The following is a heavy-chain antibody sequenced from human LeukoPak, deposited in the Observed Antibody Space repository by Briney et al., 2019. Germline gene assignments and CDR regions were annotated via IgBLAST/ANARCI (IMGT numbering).Heavy chain of an antibody. CDR1: GFTFSESW. CDR3: ARGSTYYDSSGQVPFDY. J-gene: IGHJ4*02. CDR2: ISGSSSTI. V-gene: IGHV3-48*01. D-gene: IGHD3-22*01. Sequence: GGSLRLSCVASGFTFSESWMTWVRQAPGKGLEWGSYISGSSSTIYYADSVKGRFTISRDNGKNTLYLQMNSLRAEDTAVYYCARGSTYYDSSGQVPFDYWGQGTLVTVSS.